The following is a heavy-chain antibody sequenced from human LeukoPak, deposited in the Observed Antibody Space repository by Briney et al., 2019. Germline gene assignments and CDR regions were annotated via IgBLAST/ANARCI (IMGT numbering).Heavy chain of an antibody. V-gene: IGHV1-18*01. CDR1: GYTFTSYG. Sequence: ASVKVSCKASGYTFTSYGISWVRQAPGQGLEWMGWISAYNGNTNYAQKLQGRVTMTTDTSTSTAYMELRSLRSDDTAVYYCARGAWDYYYYYGMDVWGQGTTVTVSS. CDR3: ARGAWDYYYYYGMDV. CDR2: ISAYNGNT. J-gene: IGHJ6*02. D-gene: IGHD1-26*01.